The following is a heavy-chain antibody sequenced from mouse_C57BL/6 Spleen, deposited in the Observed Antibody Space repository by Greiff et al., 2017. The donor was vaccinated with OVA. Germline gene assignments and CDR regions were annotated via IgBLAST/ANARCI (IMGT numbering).Heavy chain of an antibody. CDR2: INPNNGGT. CDR3: ARYYDYDGLYAMDY. D-gene: IGHD2-4*01. Sequence: VQLQQSGPELVKPGASVKISCKASGYTFTDYYMNWVKQSHGKSLEWIGDINPNNGGTSYNQKFKGKATLTVDKSSSTAYMELRSLTSEDSAVYYCARYYDYDGLYAMDYWGQGTSVTVSS. CDR1: GYTFTDYY. J-gene: IGHJ4*01. V-gene: IGHV1-26*01.